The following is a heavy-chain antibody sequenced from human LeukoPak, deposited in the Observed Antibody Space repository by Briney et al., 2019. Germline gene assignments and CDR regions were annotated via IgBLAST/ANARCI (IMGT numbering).Heavy chain of an antibody. Sequence: SVKVSCKASGGTFSSYAISWVRQAPGQGLEWMGGIIPIFGTANYAQKFQGRVTTTADESTSTAYMELSSLRSEDTAVYYCARVGPGYCTNGVCYTGVWFDPWGQGTLVTVSS. CDR2: IIPIFGTA. V-gene: IGHV1-69*13. CDR3: ARVGPGYCTNGVCYTGVWFDP. J-gene: IGHJ5*02. CDR1: GGTFSSYA. D-gene: IGHD2-8*01.